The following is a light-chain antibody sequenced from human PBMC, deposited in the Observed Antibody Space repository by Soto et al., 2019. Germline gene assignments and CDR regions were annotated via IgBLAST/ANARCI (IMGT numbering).Light chain of an antibody. CDR1: QIVSSN. J-gene: IGKJ1*01. V-gene: IGKV3-15*01. CDR2: DAS. Sequence: EMVMTQSPATLSVSPGERATLSCRASQIVSSNLAWYQQKPGQAPRLLIYDASTRATGIPARFSGSGSGTEFTLTISRLQAEDFAVYYCQQYNKWLWTFGQGTKVEIK. CDR3: QQYNKWLWT.